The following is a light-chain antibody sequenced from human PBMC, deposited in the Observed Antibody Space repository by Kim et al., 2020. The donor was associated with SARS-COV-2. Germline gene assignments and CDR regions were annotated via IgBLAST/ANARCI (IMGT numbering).Light chain of an antibody. J-gene: IGLJ3*02. CDR2: EDN. CDR1: SGSIASNY. CDR3: QSYDSSNHWV. V-gene: IGLV6-57*04. Sequence: NFMLTQPHSVSESPGKTVTISCTRSSGSIASNYVQWYQQRPGSAPTTVIYEDNQRPSGVPDRFSGSIDSSSNSASLTISGLKTEDEADYYCQSYDSSNHWVFCGGTQLTVL.